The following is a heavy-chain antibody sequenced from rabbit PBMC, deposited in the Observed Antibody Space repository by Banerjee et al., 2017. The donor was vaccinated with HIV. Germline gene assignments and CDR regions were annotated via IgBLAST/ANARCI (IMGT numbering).Heavy chain of an antibody. CDR1: GFSFSSSYW. CDR2: IYADSSGST. V-gene: IGHV1S45*01. J-gene: IGHJ4*01. Sequence: QEQLEESGGDLVKPEGSLTLTCKASGFSFSSSYWICWVRQAPGKGLEWIACIYADSSGSTYYASWAKGRFTISKTSSTTVTLQMTSLTAADTATYFCARDRGTVYVGYGDGMDLWGPGTLVTVS. D-gene: IGHD6-1*01. CDR3: ARDRGTVYVGYGDGMDL.